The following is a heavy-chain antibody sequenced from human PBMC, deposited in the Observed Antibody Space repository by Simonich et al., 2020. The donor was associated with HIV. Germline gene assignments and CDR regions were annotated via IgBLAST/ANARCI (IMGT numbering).Heavy chain of an antibody. D-gene: IGHD3-10*01. Sequence: KASGYTFSNYGITWVRQAPGQGLEYMGWIRVYSGNTYYAQKFQGRVTITADTSTDTAYMELGSLRSEDTAVYYCATNPYYFGSGSETYYFDYWGQGTLVTVSS. J-gene: IGHJ4*02. CDR3: ATNPYYFGSGSETYYFDY. CDR2: IRVYSGNT. V-gene: IGHV1-18*01. CDR1: GYTFSNYG.